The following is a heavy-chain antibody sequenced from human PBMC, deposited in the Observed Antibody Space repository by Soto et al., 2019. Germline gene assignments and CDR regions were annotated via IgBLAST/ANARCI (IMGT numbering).Heavy chain of an antibody. J-gene: IGHJ4*02. CDR1: GFTFSSYG. Sequence: QVQLVESGGGVVQPGRSLRLSCAASGFTFSSYGMLWVRQAPGKGLEWVAVISYDGSNKYYADSVKGRFTISRDNSKNTLYLQMNSLRAEDTAVYYCAKPHGEQWLPAVYYFDYWGQGTLVTVSS. CDR2: ISYDGSNK. V-gene: IGHV3-30*18. CDR3: AKPHGEQWLPAVYYFDY. D-gene: IGHD6-19*01.